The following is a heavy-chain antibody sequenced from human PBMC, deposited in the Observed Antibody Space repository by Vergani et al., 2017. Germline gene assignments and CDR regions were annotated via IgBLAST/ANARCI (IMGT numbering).Heavy chain of an antibody. CDR2: INHSGST. D-gene: IGHD6-6*01. CDR3: ARGLKQLVLVWFDP. Sequence: QLQLQESGPGLVKPSETLSLTCTVSGVSIGSNSYYWSWIRQPPGKGLEWIGGINHSGSTNYNPSLKSRVTISVDTSKNQFSLKLTSVTAADTAVYYCARGLKQLVLVWFDPWGQGTLVTVSS. CDR1: GVSIGSNSYY. J-gene: IGHJ5*02. V-gene: IGHV4-39*07.